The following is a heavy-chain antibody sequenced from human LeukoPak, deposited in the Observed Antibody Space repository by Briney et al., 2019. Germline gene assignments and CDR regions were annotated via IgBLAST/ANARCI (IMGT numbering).Heavy chain of an antibody. CDR1: GGTFSSYA. CDR2: IIPILGIA. Sequence: ASVKVSCKASGGTFSSYAISWVRQAPGQGLEWMGRIIPILGIANYAQKFQGRVTITADKSTSTAYMELSSLRSEDTAVYYCARVVGPNYYGSPLGYWGQGTLVTVSS. V-gene: IGHV1-69*04. J-gene: IGHJ4*02. D-gene: IGHD3-10*01. CDR3: ARVVGPNYYGSPLGY.